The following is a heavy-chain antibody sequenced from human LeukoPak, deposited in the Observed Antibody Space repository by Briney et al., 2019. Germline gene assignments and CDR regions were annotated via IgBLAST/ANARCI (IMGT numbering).Heavy chain of an antibody. D-gene: IGHD4-11*01. V-gene: IGHV1-69*13. CDR1: GGTFSSYA. J-gene: IGHJ5*02. CDR3: ATHSRPGRKVGEYNWFDP. Sequence: GASVKVSCKASGGTFSSYAISWVRQAPGQGLEWMGGIIPIFGTANYAQKFQGRVTITADESTSTAYMELSSLRSEDTAVYYCATHSRPGRKVGEYNWFDPWGQGTLVTVSS. CDR2: IIPIFGTA.